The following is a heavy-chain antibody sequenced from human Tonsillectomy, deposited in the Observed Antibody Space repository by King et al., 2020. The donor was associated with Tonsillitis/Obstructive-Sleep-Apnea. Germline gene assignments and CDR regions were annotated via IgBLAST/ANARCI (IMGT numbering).Heavy chain of an antibody. CDR3: ARVVGIGVVGDFTY. Sequence: QLVQSGAEVKKPGASVKVSCKASGYTFRSYDINWVRQAPGQGLEWMGWISPYNGNTNYAQNLQGRVTMTTDTSTSTAYMELRSLRSDDTAVYYCARVVGIGVVGDFTYGGRGTLVPVS. D-gene: IGHD2-15*01. J-gene: IGHJ4*02. CDR1: GYTFRSYD. CDR2: ISPYNGNT. V-gene: IGHV1-18*01.